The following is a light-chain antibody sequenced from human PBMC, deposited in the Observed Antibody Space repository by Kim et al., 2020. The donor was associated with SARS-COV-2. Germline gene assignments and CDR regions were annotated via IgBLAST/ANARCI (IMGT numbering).Light chain of an antibody. CDR2: GAS. CDR3: QQYAGYPYT. CDR1: QRINNW. Sequence: DIQMTQFPPTLSASAGDRVTITCRASQRINNWLAWYQQKPGKTPKLLISGASNLESGVPSRFSGSTSGTEFTLPISSLQPDDFATYYCQQYAGYPYTFGEGTKLEI. J-gene: IGKJ2*01. V-gene: IGKV1-5*01.